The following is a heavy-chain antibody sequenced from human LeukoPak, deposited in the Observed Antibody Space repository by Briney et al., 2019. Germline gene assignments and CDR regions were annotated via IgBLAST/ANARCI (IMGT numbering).Heavy chain of an antibody. Sequence: SETLSLTCTVSGGSISSYYWSWIRQPPGKGLEWIGYIYYSGSANYNPSLKSRVTISVDTSKNQFSLKLSSVTAADTAVYYCARRLTQYDCFDPWGQGILVTVSS. V-gene: IGHV4-59*12. CDR2: IYYSGSA. CDR3: ARRLTQYDCFDP. CDR1: GGSISSYY. J-gene: IGHJ5*02. D-gene: IGHD2-2*01.